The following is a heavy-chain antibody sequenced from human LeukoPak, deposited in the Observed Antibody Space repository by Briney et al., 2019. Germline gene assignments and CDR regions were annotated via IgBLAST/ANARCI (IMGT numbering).Heavy chain of an antibody. CDR1: GFTFSSYG. Sequence: PGGSLRLSCAASGFTFSSYGMHWVRQAPGKGLEWVAFIRYDGSNKYYADSVKGRVTISRDNSKNTLYLQMNSLRAEDTAVYYCAKHRYCSSTSCYRVMDVWGKGTTVTVSS. J-gene: IGHJ6*04. V-gene: IGHV3-30*02. CDR2: IRYDGSNK. CDR3: AKHRYCSSTSCYRVMDV. D-gene: IGHD2-2*02.